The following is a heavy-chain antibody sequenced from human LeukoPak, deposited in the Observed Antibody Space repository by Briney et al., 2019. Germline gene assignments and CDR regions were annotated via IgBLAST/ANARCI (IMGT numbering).Heavy chain of an antibody. CDR1: GGSISSSSYY. Sequence: PSETLSLTCTVSGGSISSSSYYWGWIRQPPGKGLEWIGSIYYSGSTYYNPSLKSRVTISVDTSKNQFSLKLRSVTAADTAVYYCARRMYYYDSSGYYPNWFDPWGQGTLVTVSS. CDR3: ARRMYYYDSSGYYPNWFDP. D-gene: IGHD3-22*01. J-gene: IGHJ5*02. V-gene: IGHV4-39*07. CDR2: IYYSGST.